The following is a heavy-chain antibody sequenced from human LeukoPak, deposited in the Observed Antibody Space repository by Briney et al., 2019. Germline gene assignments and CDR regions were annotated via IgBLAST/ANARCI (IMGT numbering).Heavy chain of an antibody. Sequence: EWISGINWNGDTSAYVDSVKGRFTISRESAKNSVYLHMNSMRDDDSALYYCARAGDLYDSVGAISSAFDIWGQGKLVTVSS. D-gene: IGHD3-22*01. V-gene: IGHV3-20*03. CDR3: ARAGDLYDSVGAISSAFDI. CDR2: INWNGDTS. J-gene: IGHJ3*02.